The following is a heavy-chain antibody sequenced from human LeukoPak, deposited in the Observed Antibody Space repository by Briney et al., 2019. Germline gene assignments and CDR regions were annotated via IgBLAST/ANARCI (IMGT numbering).Heavy chain of an antibody. D-gene: IGHD4-17*01. CDR2: VTSSGGHM. CDR3: ARVARYGDYIGGSDY. CDR1: GFTFSSYS. Sequence: GGSLRLSCAASGFTFSSYSMNWVRQAPGKGLEWVSYVTSSGGHMYHADSAKGRFTISRDNAKNSLDLQMNSLRAEDTAVYYCARVARYGDYIGGSDYWGQGALVTVSS. V-gene: IGHV3-21*05. J-gene: IGHJ4*02.